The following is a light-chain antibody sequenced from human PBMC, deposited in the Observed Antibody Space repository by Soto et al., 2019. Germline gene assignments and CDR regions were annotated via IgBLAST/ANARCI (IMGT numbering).Light chain of an antibody. J-gene: IGKJ1*01. Sequence: DIQMTQSPSTLSASVGDRVTITCRASQSISSWLAWYQQKPGKAPKLLIYKASSLESGVPSRFSGSGSGKEFTLTISSLQPDDFATYYCQHPGTFGQGTKVEIK. CDR2: KAS. CDR3: QHPGT. V-gene: IGKV1-5*03. CDR1: QSISSW.